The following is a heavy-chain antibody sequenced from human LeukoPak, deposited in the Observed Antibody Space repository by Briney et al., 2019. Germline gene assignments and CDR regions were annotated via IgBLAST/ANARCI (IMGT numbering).Heavy chain of an antibody. J-gene: IGHJ4*02. V-gene: IGHV3-33*01. D-gene: IGHD6-19*01. CDR1: IFTFSSYG. CDR2: IWYDGSNK. CDR3: ARAAYSGGWYSAY. Sequence: GGSLRLSCAASIFTFSSYGMHWVRQAPGKGLEWVAVIWYDGSNKYYADSVKGRFTISRDNSKNTLYLQMSSLRADDTAVYYCARAAYSGGWYSAYWGQGTLVTVS.